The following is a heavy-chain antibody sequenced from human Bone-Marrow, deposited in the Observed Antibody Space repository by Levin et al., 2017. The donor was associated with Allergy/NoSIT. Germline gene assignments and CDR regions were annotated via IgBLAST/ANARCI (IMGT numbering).Heavy chain of an antibody. CDR3: AGYDTSGYHSPFDY. D-gene: IGHD3-22*01. V-gene: IGHV3-23*01. CDR2: ISGSGSNT. J-gene: IGHJ4*02. CDR1: GLIFSNYA. Sequence: GGSLRLSCAASGLIFSNYAMNWVRQAPGKGLEWVSQISGSGSNTHYADSVRGRFTFSRDNSNNTVYLQMNSLRADDTAVYYRAGYDTSGYHSPFDYWGQGTLVTVSS.